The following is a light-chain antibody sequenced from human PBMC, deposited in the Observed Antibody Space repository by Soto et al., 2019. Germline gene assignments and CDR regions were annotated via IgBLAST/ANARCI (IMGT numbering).Light chain of an antibody. CDR2: DAS. CDR1: QSVSSY. CDR3: QQRSNLPLIT. V-gene: IGKV3-11*01. Sequence: EIVLTQSPATLSLSPGERATLSCRASQSVSSYLAWYQQKPGPAPRLLIYDASNRATGIPARFSGGGPGPDFNLTISSLEPADFAVYYRQQRSNLPLITFGPGTQVDIK. J-gene: IGKJ3*01.